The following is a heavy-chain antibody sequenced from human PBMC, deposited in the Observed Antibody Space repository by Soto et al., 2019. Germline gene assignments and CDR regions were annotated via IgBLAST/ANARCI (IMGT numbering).Heavy chain of an antibody. Sequence: GESLKISCKVSGYSFTSYWIGWVRQMPGKGLEWMGIIHPGDSETTYSPPFQGQVTISADNSIGTAYLQWSSLEASDTGMYFCARHLRGYGMDVWGQGTTVTVSS. CDR2: IHPGDSET. CDR1: GYSFTSYW. D-gene: IGHD3-10*01. CDR3: ARHLRGYGMDV. J-gene: IGHJ6*02. V-gene: IGHV5-51*01.